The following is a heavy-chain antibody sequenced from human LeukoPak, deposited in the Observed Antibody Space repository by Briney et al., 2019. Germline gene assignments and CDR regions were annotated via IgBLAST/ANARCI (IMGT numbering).Heavy chain of an antibody. J-gene: IGHJ4*02. D-gene: IGHD7-27*01. CDR2: IKQDGSEK. Sequence: PGGSLRLSCAASGFTFSSYWMSWVRQAPGKGLEWVANIKQDGSEKYYVDSVRGRFIISRDNAKNPLYLQMTSLRAEDTAVYYCARDLNWETYWGQGTLVSVSS. CDR1: GFTFSSYW. V-gene: IGHV3-7*01. CDR3: ARDLNWETY.